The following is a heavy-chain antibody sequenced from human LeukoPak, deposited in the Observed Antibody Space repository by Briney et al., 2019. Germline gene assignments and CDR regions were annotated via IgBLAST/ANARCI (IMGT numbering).Heavy chain of an antibody. J-gene: IGHJ4*02. CDR2: LYTGGST. Sequence: PGGSLRLSCAASGFTVSSTYMSWVRQAPGKGLAWVSVLYTGGSTFHADSVRARFTISRDNSKNTVYLQMNSLSAEDTGVYYCARGAHGDYSTPDYWGQGTLVTVSS. V-gene: IGHV3-66*01. CDR1: GFTVSSTY. CDR3: ARGAHGDYSTPDY. D-gene: IGHD4-17*01.